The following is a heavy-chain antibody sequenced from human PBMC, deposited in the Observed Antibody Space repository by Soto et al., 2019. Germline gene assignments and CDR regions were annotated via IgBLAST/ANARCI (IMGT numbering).Heavy chain of an antibody. CDR3: ARHFGGTQSHFMY. V-gene: IGHV3-23*01. D-gene: IGHD2-21*01. J-gene: IGHJ4*02. CDR2: ITGSGGSE. CDR1: GFTFSSYA. Sequence: EVQLLESGGRLVQPGGSLRLSCATSGFTFSSYAMGWVRQAPGKGLEWASSITGSGGSEYYADSVKGRFTLSRDNTKNTLYLQMNSLRAEDTALYYCARHFGGTQSHFMYWGQGTLVTVSA.